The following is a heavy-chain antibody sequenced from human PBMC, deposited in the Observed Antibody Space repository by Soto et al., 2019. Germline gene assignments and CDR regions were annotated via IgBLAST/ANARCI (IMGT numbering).Heavy chain of an antibody. J-gene: IGHJ6*02. CDR2: ISSSSSYI. D-gene: IGHD3-16*02. CDR3: ARELGELSSLYYYYGMDV. Sequence: GGSLRLSCAASGFTFSSYSMNWVRQAPGKGLEWVSSISSSSSYIYYADSVKGRFTISRDNAKNSLYLQMNSLRAEDTAVYYCARELGELSSLYYYYGMDVWGQGTTVTVSS. V-gene: IGHV3-21*01. CDR1: GFTFSSYS.